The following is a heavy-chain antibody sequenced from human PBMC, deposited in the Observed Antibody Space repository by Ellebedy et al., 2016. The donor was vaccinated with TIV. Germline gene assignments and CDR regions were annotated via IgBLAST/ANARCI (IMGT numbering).Heavy chain of an antibody. CDR1: GFTFSSFA. CDR2: IGGGGDIT. CDR3: AKGTSSGFNYDRVGCEY. Sequence: GESLKISCAASGFTFSSFAMHWVRQAPGKGLEWLSVIGGGGDITYHADSVKGRFTITRDNSKNTLYLQMDRVTAEDTVVYYCAKGTSSGFNYDRVGCEYWGQGTLVTVSS. D-gene: IGHD3-22*01. V-gene: IGHV3-23*01. J-gene: IGHJ4*02.